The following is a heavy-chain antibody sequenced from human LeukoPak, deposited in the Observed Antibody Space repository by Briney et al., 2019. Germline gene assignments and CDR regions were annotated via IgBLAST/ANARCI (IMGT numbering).Heavy chain of an antibody. CDR2: IIPIFGTA. CDR1: GRTFSSYA. CDR3: ASYLVPPSVWSDRDWFDP. D-gene: IGHD2-21*01. V-gene: IGHV1-69*05. J-gene: IGHJ5*02. Sequence: GSSEKVSCKASGRTFSSYAISWVRQAPGQGLEWMGRIIPIFGTANYAQKFQGRVTITTDESTSTAYMELSSLRSEDTAVYYCASYLVPPSVWSDRDWFDPWVQGTLVTVSS.